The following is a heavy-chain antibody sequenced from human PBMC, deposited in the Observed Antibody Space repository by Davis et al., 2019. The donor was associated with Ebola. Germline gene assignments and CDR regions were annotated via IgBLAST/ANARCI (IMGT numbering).Heavy chain of an antibody. Sequence: GESLKISCAASGFTFSDYYMSWIRQAPGKGLEWVSYISSSGSTIYYADSVKGRFTISRDNAKNSLYLQMNSLRAEDTAVYYCARGIEWLLDLDYWGQGTLVTVSS. J-gene: IGHJ4*02. CDR3: ARGIEWLLDLDY. CDR2: ISSSGSTI. V-gene: IGHV3-11*04. D-gene: IGHD5-12*01. CDR1: GFTFSDYY.